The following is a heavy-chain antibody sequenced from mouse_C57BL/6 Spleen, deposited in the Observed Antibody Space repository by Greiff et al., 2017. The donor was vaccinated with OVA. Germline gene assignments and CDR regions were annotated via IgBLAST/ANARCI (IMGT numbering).Heavy chain of an antibody. Sequence: VQIQQSGAELVKPGASVKMSCKASGYTFTSYWITWVKQRPGQGLEWIGDIYPGSGSTNYNEKFKSKATLTVDTSSSTAYMQLSSLTSEDSAVYYCARSKTTVVDSYAMDYWGQGTSVTVSS. D-gene: IGHD1-1*01. CDR2: IYPGSGST. CDR1: GYTFTSYW. CDR3: ARSKTTVVDSYAMDY. V-gene: IGHV1-55*01. J-gene: IGHJ4*01.